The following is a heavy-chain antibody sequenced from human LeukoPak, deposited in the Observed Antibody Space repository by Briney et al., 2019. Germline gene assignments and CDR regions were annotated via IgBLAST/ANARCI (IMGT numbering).Heavy chain of an antibody. CDR1: GGSFSGYY. CDR3: ARDAVLRYFDWQPYYFDY. CDR2: ISHSGST. J-gene: IGHJ4*02. Sequence: SETLSLTCAAYGGSFSGYYWSWIRQPPGKGLEWIGEISHSGSTNYNASLKSRVTISVDTSKNQFSLKLSSVTAADTAVYYCARDAVLRYFDWQPYYFDYWGQGTLVTVSS. D-gene: IGHD3-9*01. V-gene: IGHV4-34*01.